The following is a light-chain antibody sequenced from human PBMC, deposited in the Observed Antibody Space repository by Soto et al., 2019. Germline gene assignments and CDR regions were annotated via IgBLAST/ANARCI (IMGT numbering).Light chain of an antibody. V-gene: IGLV2-14*01. CDR2: GVS. Sequence: QSVLTQPASVSGSPGQSITISCTGTSSDVSGYNYVSWYQQHPGKAPKLMIYGVSNRPSGVSNRFSGSKSGNTASLTISGLQAEDEADYYCSSYTSRSSTTYVFGTGTKVTVL. CDR3: SSYTSRSSTTYV. CDR1: SSDVSGYNY. J-gene: IGLJ1*01.